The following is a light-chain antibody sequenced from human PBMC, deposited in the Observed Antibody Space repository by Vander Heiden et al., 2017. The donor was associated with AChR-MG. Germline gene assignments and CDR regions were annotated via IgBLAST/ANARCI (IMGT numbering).Light chain of an antibody. J-gene: IGLJ3*02. CDR2: EVN. Sequence: QSALTQPASVSGSPGQSITISCTGTSGEIGNYKFVSWYQQHPGKAPKVIIYEVNKRPSGISNRFSGSRAGNTASLTISRLQTEDEADYYCCSYAGRTTWVFGGGTRVTVL. CDR3: CSYAGRTTWV. CDR1: SGEIGNYKF. V-gene: IGLV2-23*02.